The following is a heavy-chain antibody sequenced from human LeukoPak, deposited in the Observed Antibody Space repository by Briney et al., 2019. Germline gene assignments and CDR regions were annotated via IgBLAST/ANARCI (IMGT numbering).Heavy chain of an antibody. CDR3: ARESDTAMVFDY. CDR2: ISSSSSYI. Sequence: GGSLRLSCAASGFTFSSYSMNWVRQAPGKGLEWVSSISSSSSYIYYADSEKGRFTISRDNAKNSLYLQMNSLRAEDAAVYYCARESDTAMVFDYWGQGTLVTVSS. D-gene: IGHD5-18*01. CDR1: GFTFSSYS. V-gene: IGHV3-21*01. J-gene: IGHJ4*02.